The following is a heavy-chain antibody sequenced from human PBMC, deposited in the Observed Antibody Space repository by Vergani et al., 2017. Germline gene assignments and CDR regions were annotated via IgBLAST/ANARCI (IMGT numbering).Heavy chain of an antibody. J-gene: IGHJ6*03. CDR3: ARGYDFWGGGYMDV. D-gene: IGHD3-3*01. V-gene: IGHV3-30-3*01. CDR1: GFTFSSYA. Sequence: QVQLVESGGGVVQPGWSLRLSCAASGFTFSSYAMHWVRQAPGKGLEWVAVISYDGSNKYYADSVKGRFTISRDNSKNTLYLQMNSLRAEDTAVYYCARGYDFWGGGYMDVWGKGTTVTVSS. CDR2: ISYDGSNK.